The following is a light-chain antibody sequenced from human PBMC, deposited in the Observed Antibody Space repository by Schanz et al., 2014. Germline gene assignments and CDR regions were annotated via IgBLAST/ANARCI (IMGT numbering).Light chain of an antibody. CDR2: AAS. J-gene: IGKJ1*01. Sequence: DIQMTQSPSSLSASVGDRVTITCRASQSISNHLNWYQHKPGKAPKLLIYAASSLQSGVPSRFSGSGSGTDFTLTISGLQPDDFSTYFCLQYSSYWTFGQGTKVEIK. CDR1: QSISNH. CDR3: LQYSSYWT. V-gene: IGKV1-39*01.